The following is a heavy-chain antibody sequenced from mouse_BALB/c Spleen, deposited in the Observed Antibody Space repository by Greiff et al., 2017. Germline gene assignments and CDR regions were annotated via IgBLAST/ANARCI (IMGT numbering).Heavy chain of an antibody. D-gene: IGHD1-2*01. J-gene: IGHJ2*01. CDR2: ISSGSSTI. CDR1: GFTFSSFG. V-gene: IGHV5-17*02. Sequence: EVKVVESGGGLVKPGGSLKLSCAASGFTFSSFGMHWVRQAPEKGLEWVAYISSGSSTIYYADTVKGRFTISRDNPKNTLILQMTSLRSEDTAMYYCASGTATDYWGQGTTLTVSS. CDR3: ASGTATDY.